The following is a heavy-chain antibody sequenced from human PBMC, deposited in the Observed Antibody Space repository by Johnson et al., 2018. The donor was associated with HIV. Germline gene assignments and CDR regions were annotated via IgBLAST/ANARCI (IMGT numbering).Heavy chain of an antibody. CDR3: TEVFTLAPCYARPVSRAAVEV. V-gene: IGHV3-30*19. J-gene: IGHJ3*01. Sequence: AQPGGSLRLSCAAAGFTFSDYGMHWVRQAPGNGLELVAVISYDGRDKYYADSVKGRFTISRDNSKNTLYMQHNISKAYMWYGSACTEVFTLAPCYARPVSRAAVEVWGQGTMVTVSS. CDR1: GFTFSDYG. D-gene: IGHD3-10*01. CDR2: ISYDGRDK.